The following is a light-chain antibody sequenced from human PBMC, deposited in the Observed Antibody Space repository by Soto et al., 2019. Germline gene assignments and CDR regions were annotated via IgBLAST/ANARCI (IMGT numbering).Light chain of an antibody. CDR2: DAS. Sequence: EIALTQSPATLSLTPGERATLACMASQSVRSYLAWYQQKPGKAPRLLIYDASNRATGIPARFSGSGSGTDFTLTISSLEPEDFAVYYCQQRSNWPITFGQGTRLEIK. CDR3: QQRSNWPIT. CDR1: QSVRSY. V-gene: IGKV3-11*01. J-gene: IGKJ5*01.